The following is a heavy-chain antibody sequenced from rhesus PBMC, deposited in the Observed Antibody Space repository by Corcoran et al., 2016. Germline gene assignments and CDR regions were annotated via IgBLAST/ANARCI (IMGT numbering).Heavy chain of an antibody. V-gene: IGHV4-173*01. D-gene: IGHD2-21*01. CDR2: MFGGGWNP. CDR1: GDSISNNQ. J-gene: IGHJ4*01. Sequence: QLQLQESGPGLVKPSETLSLTCAVSGDSISNNQWVWIRQPPGKGLAWIGRMFGGGWNPEYTPSLKRRVTISTDTSKNLFSLKVNSVIAADTAVYYCARGCTYRGCPLVQIDYWGQGVLVTVSS. CDR3: ARGCTYRGCPLVQIDY.